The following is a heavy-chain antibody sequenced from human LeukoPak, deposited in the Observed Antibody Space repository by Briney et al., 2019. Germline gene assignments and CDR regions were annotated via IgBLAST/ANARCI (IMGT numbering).Heavy chain of an antibody. D-gene: IGHD3-16*01. Sequence: SETLSLTCAVYGGSFSGYYWSWICQPPGKGLEWIGEINHSGGTKYNPSLKSRVTISVDTSKNQFSLKLSSVTAADTAMYYCARVKDPGGYYYYYYMDVWGKGTTVTVSS. J-gene: IGHJ6*03. CDR3: ARVKDPGGYYYYYYMDV. V-gene: IGHV4-34*01. CDR2: INHSGGT. CDR1: GGSFSGYY.